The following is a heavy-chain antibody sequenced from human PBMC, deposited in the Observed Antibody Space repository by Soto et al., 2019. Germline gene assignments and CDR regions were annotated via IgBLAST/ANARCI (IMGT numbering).Heavy chain of an antibody. D-gene: IGHD2-21*01. CDR1: GFNFDRYW. V-gene: IGHV5-51*01. Sequence: PGESLKISCQGSGFNFDRYWIGWVRQTPGKGLEWMGIIFPDDSDTKYSPPFEGQVTTSADKALNTAYLQWNSLKASDTAMYYCVRTLDFSGSVYYYYGLDVWGQGTTVTVSS. J-gene: IGHJ6*02. CDR3: VRTLDFSGSVYYYYGLDV. CDR2: IFPDDSDT.